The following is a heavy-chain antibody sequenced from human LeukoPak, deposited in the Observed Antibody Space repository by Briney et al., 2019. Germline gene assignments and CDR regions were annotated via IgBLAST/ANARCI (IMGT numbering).Heavy chain of an antibody. CDR3: ARVWSSGYTKDY. V-gene: IGHV3-48*04. CDR2: ISSSSSTM. CDR1: GFTFRSYS. Sequence: PGRSLRLSCAASGFTFRSYSIDGVRQAPGKGLEWISYISSSSSTMYFADSVKGRFTISRDNAKNSAYLHMNSLRAEDTAVYYCARVWSSGYTKDYWGQGTLVTVS. D-gene: IGHD3-22*01. J-gene: IGHJ4*02.